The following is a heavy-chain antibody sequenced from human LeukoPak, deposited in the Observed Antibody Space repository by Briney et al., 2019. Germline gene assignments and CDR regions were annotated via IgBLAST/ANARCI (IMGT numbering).Heavy chain of an antibody. CDR3: ARAVGSGSFQTYYYYMDV. CDR1: GGSISTFY. J-gene: IGHJ6*03. V-gene: IGHV4-4*07. D-gene: IGHD3-10*01. CDR2: IFTSGST. Sequence: SETLSLTCTVSGGSISTFYWSWIRQPAGKGLEWLGRIFTSGSTNYNPSLKSRVTMSVDTSKNRFSLKLSSVTAADTAVYYCARAVGSGSFQTYYYYMDVWGKGTTVTISS.